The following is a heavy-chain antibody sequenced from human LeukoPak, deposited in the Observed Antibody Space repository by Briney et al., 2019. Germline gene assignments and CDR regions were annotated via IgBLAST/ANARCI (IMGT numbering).Heavy chain of an antibody. CDR3: ARDAADYYDSSGYLAFDY. CDR2: IYYSGST. D-gene: IGHD3-22*01. CDR1: GGSISSSSYY. Sequence: SETLSLTCTVSGGSISSSSYYWGWIRQPPGKGLEWIGSIYYSGSTYYNPSLKSRVTISVDTSKNQFSLKLSSVTAADTAVYYCARDAADYYDSSGYLAFDYWGQGTLVTVSS. J-gene: IGHJ4*02. V-gene: IGHV4-39*07.